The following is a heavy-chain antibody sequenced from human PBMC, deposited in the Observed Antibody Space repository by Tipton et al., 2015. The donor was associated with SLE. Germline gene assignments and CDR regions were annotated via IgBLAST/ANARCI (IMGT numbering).Heavy chain of an antibody. J-gene: IGHJ6*02. CDR3: ARESPFRAGLAV. CDR1: GGSINSFY. Sequence: TLSLTCTVSGGSINSFYWNWVRQSAGKGLEWIGRLYVSEITGSTNYNPSLKGRVTMSVDTSKHQFSLKVTSVTAADTAVYYCARESPFRAGLAVWGQGTTVTVSS. V-gene: IGHV4-4*07. CDR2: LYVSEITGST.